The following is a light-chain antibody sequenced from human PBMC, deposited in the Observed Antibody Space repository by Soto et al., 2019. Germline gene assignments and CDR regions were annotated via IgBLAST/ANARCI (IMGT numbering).Light chain of an antibody. J-gene: IGLJ1*01. CDR1: SRDVGGYNY. CDR3: SSYTSSSTSYV. CDR2: DVS. V-gene: IGLV2-14*01. Sequence: QSVLTQPASVSGSPGQSITISCTGTSRDVGGYNYVSWYQQHPGKAPKLMIYDVSNRPSGVSNRFSGSKSGNTASLTISGLQAEDEADYYCSSYTSSSTSYVFGTGT.